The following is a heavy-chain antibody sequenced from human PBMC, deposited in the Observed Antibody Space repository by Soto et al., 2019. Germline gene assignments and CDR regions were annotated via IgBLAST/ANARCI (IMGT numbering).Heavy chain of an antibody. J-gene: IGHJ3*02. CDR3: ARDRGYAFDM. CDR2: INADGSTT. Sequence: EMQLVESGGGLVQPGGSLSLSCAASGFAFSNSWMHWVRQVPGKGLVWVSHINADGSTTSNADSVKGRFTIFRDNAQSTLYVQMNSLRAQETGVYYCARDRGYAFDMWGQGTMITVSS. V-gene: IGHV3-74*01. CDR1: GFAFSNSW.